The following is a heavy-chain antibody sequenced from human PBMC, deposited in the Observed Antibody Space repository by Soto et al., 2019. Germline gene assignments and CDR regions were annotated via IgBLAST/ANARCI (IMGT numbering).Heavy chain of an antibody. CDR2: IKRAGSET. D-gene: IGHD7-27*01. J-gene: IGHJ6*02. V-gene: IGHV3-7*05. CDR3: ARDRGSFWHGQDYWGLAV. CDR1: GFSFSSYW. Sequence: DVQLVESGGGLVQPGGSLRLSCAASGFSFSSYWLTWVRQAPGKGLECLANIKRAGSETYYGDSMKGRFTISRDNAKESLYLQVNSLRAEDTAVYYWARDRGSFWHGQDYWGLAVGGQGTTFIVSS.